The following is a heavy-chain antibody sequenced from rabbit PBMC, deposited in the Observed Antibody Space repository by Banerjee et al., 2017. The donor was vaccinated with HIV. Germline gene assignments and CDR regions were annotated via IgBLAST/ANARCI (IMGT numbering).Heavy chain of an antibody. D-gene: IGHD4-1*01. CDR1: GFSFNSNYW. J-gene: IGHJ3*01. Sequence: QEHLEESGGGLVKPEGSLTLTCTASGFSFNSNYWMCWVRQAPGKGLEWIACIYAGFSGSAYYATWAKGRFTISKTSSTTVTLQMTSLTAADTATYFCARVDYVGWGSKFWGQGTLVTVS. V-gene: IGHV1S45*01. CDR3: ARVDYVGWGSKF. CDR2: IYAGFSGSA.